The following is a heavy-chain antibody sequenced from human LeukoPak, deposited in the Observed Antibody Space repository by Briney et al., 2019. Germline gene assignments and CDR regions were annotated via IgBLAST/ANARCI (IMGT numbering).Heavy chain of an antibody. Sequence: GGSLRLSCAASGFTFSSYAMSWVRQAPGKGLEWVSAISGSGGSTYYADSVKGRFTISRDNSKNTLFVQMNSLRTEDTAVYYCARSGVQWQWLLTYDAFDIWGQGTMVTVSS. CDR2: ISGSGGST. D-gene: IGHD6-19*01. J-gene: IGHJ3*02. CDR3: ARSGVQWQWLLTYDAFDI. V-gene: IGHV3-23*01. CDR1: GFTFSSYA.